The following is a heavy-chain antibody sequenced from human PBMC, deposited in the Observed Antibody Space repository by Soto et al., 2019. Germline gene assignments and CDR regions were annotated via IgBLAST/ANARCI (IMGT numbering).Heavy chain of an antibody. CDR2: TNPNSGYT. CDR3: ARVGGHEENYYYCHGMDV. J-gene: IGHJ6*02. CDR1: GYTLTSHD. V-gene: IGHV1-8*01. Sequence: QVQLVQSGAEVKKPGASVKVSCKASGYTLTSHDINWVRQATGQGLEWMGWTNPNSGYTVYAQKFQGRVTMTRNTYTSTAYMELSSLRSEDTAVYSCARVGGHEENYYYCHGMDVGGQGTTVTVSS.